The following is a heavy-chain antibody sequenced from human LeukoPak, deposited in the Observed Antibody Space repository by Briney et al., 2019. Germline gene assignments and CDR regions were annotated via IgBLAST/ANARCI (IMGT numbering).Heavy chain of an antibody. D-gene: IGHD2-2*01. J-gene: IGHJ3*02. CDR2: IYYSGST. CDR1: GGSISSYY. V-gene: IGHV4-59*01. Sequence: SETLSLTCTVSGGSISSYYWSWIRQPPVRGLELIGCIYYSGSTNYNPSLKNQVTISVDTSKNQFSLKLSSVTAADTAVYYCARGPYCSSTSCYAAFDIWGQGTMVTVSS. CDR3: ARGPYCSSTSCYAAFDI.